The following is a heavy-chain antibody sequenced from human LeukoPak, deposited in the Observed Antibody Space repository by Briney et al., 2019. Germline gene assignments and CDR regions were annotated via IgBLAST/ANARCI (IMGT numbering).Heavy chain of an antibody. Sequence: PGGSLRLSCAASGFIFSGYWMNWVRQAPGKGLEWVANIKQDGSEQHYVDPVRGRFTISRDNAKNSLYLQMNSLRVEDTAVYYCARDGFVGAADYWGQGTLVTVSS. CDR2: IKQDGSEQ. CDR1: GFIFSGYW. V-gene: IGHV3-7*01. D-gene: IGHD6-13*01. CDR3: ARDGFVGAADY. J-gene: IGHJ4*02.